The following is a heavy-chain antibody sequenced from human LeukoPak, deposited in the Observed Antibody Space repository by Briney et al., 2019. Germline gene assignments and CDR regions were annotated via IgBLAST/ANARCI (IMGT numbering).Heavy chain of an antibody. CDR3: ARPYGSGSYFDL. J-gene: IGHJ2*01. V-gene: IGHV4-39*01. Sequence: PSETLSLTCTVSGGSISTNSYYWGWIRQPPGKGLEWIGSIYYSGSTYYNPSLKSRVTISVDTSKNQFSLKLSSVTAADTAVYYCARPYGSGSYFDLWGRGTLVTVSS. D-gene: IGHD3-10*01. CDR1: GGSISTNSYY. CDR2: IYYSGST.